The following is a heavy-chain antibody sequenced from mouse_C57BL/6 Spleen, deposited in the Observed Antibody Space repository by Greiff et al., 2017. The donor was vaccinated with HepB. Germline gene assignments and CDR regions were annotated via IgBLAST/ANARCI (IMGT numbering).Heavy chain of an antibody. D-gene: IGHD2-4*01. CDR2: IDPANGNT. CDR1: GFNIKNTY. V-gene: IGHV14-3*01. CDR3: ARSKGYDYDGFSY. Sequence: EVQLQQSVAELVRPGASVKLSCTASGFNIKNTYMHWVKQRPEQGLEWIGRIDPANGNTKYAPKFQGQATITADTSSNTANLQLSSRTSEDTGIYSCARSKGYDYDGFSYWGQRTLVTVSA. J-gene: IGHJ3*01.